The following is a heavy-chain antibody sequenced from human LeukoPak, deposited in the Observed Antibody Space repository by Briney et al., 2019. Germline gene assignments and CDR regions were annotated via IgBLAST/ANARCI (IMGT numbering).Heavy chain of an antibody. Sequence: KSGGSLRLSCAASGFTFSSYGMHWVRQAPGKGLEWVAFILYDGSNEYYADSVKGRFTISRDNSKNTLYLQMNSLRAEDTAVYYCAKDEYSSANYFDYWGQGTLVTVSS. V-gene: IGHV3-30*02. D-gene: IGHD6-19*01. CDR2: ILYDGSNE. CDR3: AKDEYSSANYFDY. CDR1: GFTFSSYG. J-gene: IGHJ4*02.